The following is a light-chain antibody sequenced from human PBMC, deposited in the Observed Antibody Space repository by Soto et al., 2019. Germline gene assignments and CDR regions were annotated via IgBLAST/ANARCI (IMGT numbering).Light chain of an antibody. J-gene: IGKJ1*01. CDR3: QQYGTSPPT. CDR2: GAS. V-gene: IGKV3-20*01. CDR1: QSVSSNF. Sequence: EIVLTQSPGTLSLSPGERATLSCKASQSVSSNFLAWYQRKPGQAPRPLIYGASYRVTDIPYRFSGSGSGTDFTLTITRLEPEDFAVYYCQQYGTSPPTFGQGTKVEI.